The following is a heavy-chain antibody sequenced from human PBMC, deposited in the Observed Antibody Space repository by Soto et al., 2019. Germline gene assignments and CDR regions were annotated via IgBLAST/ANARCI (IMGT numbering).Heavy chain of an antibody. J-gene: IGHJ4*02. V-gene: IGHV1-69*13. D-gene: IGHD3-22*01. CDR3: ATGPNYYDSSGYYPAPFDY. Sequence: SVKVSCKASGGTFSSYAISWVRQAPGQGLEWMGWIIPICGTANYAQKFQGRVTITADESMSTAYMELSSLRSEDTAVYYCATGPNYYDSSGYYPAPFDYWGQGTLVTVSS. CDR2: IIPICGTA. CDR1: GGTFSSYA.